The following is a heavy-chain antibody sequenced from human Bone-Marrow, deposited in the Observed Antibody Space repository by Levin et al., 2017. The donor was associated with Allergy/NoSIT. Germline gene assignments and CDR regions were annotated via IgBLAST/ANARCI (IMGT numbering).Heavy chain of an antibody. V-gene: IGHV3-53*01. CDR3: ARVRFPGYHGSGSYYNEYYFDS. CDR2: IYDAGRT. Sequence: GGSLRLSCADSGFTVSGYYLSWVRQAPGKGLEWVSTIYDAGRTYYADSVKGRFTISRDNSKDTLYLQMNSLRADDTAVYYCARVRFPGYHGSGSYYNEYYFDSWGQGTLVTVSS. CDR1: GFTVSGYY. D-gene: IGHD3-10*01. J-gene: IGHJ4*02.